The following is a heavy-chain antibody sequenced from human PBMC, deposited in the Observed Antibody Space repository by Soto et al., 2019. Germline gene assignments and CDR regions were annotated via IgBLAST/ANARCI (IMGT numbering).Heavy chain of an antibody. V-gene: IGHV1-69*04. Sequence: ASVKVSCKASGGTFSSYTISWVRQAPGQGLEWMGRIIPILGIANYAQKFQGRVTITADKSTSTAYMELSSLRSEDTAVYYCAREMVPDEFDYWGQGTLVTVSS. CDR1: GGTFSSYT. CDR2: IIPILGIA. D-gene: IGHD2-8*01. CDR3: AREMVPDEFDY. J-gene: IGHJ4*02.